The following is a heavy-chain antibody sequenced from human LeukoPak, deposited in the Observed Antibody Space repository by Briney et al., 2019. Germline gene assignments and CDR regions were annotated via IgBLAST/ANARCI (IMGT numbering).Heavy chain of an antibody. J-gene: IGHJ6*02. CDR1: GFSFSDYA. CDR3: ARIFRYQLVDYYALDV. V-gene: IGHV3-21*01. D-gene: IGHD2-2*01. CDR2: ISSNSAYI. Sequence: GGSLRLSCAASGFSFSDYAMDWVRQAPGKGLEWVSAISSNSAYIFYAESVEGRFTISRDNAKSSVSLQMNSLRDDDTAVYYCARIFRYQLVDYYALDVWGQGATVTVSS.